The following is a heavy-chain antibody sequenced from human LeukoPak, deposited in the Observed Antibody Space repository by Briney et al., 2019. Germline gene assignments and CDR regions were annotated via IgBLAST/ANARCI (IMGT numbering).Heavy chain of an antibody. D-gene: IGHD3-10*01. CDR3: AKPLWFGESNFDY. V-gene: IGHV3-23*01. J-gene: IGHJ4*02. CDR1: GFTFSSNA. CDR2: ISGSGGST. Sequence: GGSLRLSCAASGFTFSSNAMSWVRQAPEKGLEWVSGISGSGGSTYYADSVKGRFTISRDNSKNTLYLQMNSLRAEDTAVYYCAKPLWFGESNFDYWGQGTLVTVSS.